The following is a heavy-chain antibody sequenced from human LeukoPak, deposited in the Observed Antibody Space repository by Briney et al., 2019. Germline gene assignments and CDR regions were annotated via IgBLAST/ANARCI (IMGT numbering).Heavy chain of an antibody. Sequence: GGSLRLSCAASGFTVSSNYMSWGRQAPGKGLEWVSAISGSGGSTYYADSVKGRFTISRDNSKNTLYLQMNSLRAEDTAVYYCAHVAGWAAAGTYYFDYWGQGTLVTVSS. CDR3: AHVAGWAAAGTYYFDY. CDR1: GFTVSSNY. CDR2: ISGSGGST. J-gene: IGHJ4*02. V-gene: IGHV3-23*01. D-gene: IGHD6-13*01.